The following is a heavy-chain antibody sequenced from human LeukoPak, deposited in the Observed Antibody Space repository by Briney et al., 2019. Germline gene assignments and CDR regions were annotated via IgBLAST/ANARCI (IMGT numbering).Heavy chain of an antibody. CDR3: ARGTDDIDI. V-gene: IGHV3-74*01. CDR2: IDSDGSTT. Sequence: GGSLRLSCAASGFTFSNYWMHWVSPAPGKGLVWVSRIDSDGSTTNYTDSVKGRFSISRFNAKETLYLQMNSLRVEDTAVYYCARGTDDIDIWGQGTLLTVSS. CDR1: GFTFSNYW. D-gene: IGHD3-9*01. J-gene: IGHJ3*02.